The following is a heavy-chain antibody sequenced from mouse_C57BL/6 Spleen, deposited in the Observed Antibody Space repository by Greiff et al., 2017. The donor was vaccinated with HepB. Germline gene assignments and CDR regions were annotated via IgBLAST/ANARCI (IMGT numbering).Heavy chain of an antibody. Sequence: QVQLKQPGAELVMPGASVKLSCKASGYTFTSYWMHWVKQRPGLGLEWIGEIDPSDSYTNYNQKFKGKSTLTVDKSSSTAYMQLSSLTSEDSAVYYCARRAAQATFDYWGQGTTLTVSS. J-gene: IGHJ2*01. D-gene: IGHD3-2*02. CDR1: GYTFTSYW. V-gene: IGHV1-69*01. CDR2: IDPSDSYT. CDR3: ARRAAQATFDY.